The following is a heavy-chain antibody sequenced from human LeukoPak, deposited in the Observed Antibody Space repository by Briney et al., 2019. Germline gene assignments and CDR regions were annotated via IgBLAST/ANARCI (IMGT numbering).Heavy chain of an antibody. V-gene: IGHV3-23*01. Sequence: GGSLRLSCEASGFIFSSYGFHWVRQAPGKGLEWVSAISGSGGSTYYADSVKGRFTISRDNSKNTLYLQMNSLRAEDTAVYYCAKDDYYDSSGSGDYWGQGTLVTVSS. CDR3: AKDDYYDSSGSGDY. CDR1: GFIFSSYG. J-gene: IGHJ4*02. CDR2: ISGSGGST. D-gene: IGHD3-22*01.